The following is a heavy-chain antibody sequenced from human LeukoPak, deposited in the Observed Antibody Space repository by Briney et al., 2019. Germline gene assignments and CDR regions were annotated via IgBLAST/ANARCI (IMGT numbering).Heavy chain of an antibody. Sequence: GGSLRLSCAVSGITLSNYGMSWVRQAPGKGLQWVAGISDRGGSTNYADSVKGRFTISRDNADNSMYLQMNSLRAEDTAVYYCGRVIAGAIDYWGQGTLVTVSS. CDR2: ISDRGGST. CDR1: GITLSNYG. D-gene: IGHD3-10*01. CDR3: GRVIAGAIDY. V-gene: IGHV3-23*01. J-gene: IGHJ4*02.